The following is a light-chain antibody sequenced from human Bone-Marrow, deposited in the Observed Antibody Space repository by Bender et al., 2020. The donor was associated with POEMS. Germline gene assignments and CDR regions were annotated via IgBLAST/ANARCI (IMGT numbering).Light chain of an antibody. Sequence: NFMLTQPHSVSESPGRTITISCTGNSGDIASNYVQWSQQRLYENTPGPSGVPDRFSGSIDRSSNSASLTISGLKTEDEADYYCQSYDSNNYIVIGGGTQLTVL. CDR2: ENT. J-gene: IGLJ7*01. V-gene: IGLV6-57*02. CDR1: SGDIASNY. CDR3: QSYDSNNYIV.